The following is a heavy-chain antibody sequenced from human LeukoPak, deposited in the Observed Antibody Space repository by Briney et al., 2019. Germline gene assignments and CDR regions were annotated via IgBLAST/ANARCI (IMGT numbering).Heavy chain of an antibody. CDR2: INHSGST. CDR1: GGSFSGYY. D-gene: IGHD1-26*01. Sequence: SETLSLTCAVYGGSFSGYYWSWIRQPPGKGLEWIGEINHSGSTNYNPSLKSRVTISVDTSKNQFSLKLSSVTAADTAVYYCASKSSGSYYPFDYWGQGTLVTVSS. V-gene: IGHV4-34*01. CDR3: ASKSSGSYYPFDY. J-gene: IGHJ4*02.